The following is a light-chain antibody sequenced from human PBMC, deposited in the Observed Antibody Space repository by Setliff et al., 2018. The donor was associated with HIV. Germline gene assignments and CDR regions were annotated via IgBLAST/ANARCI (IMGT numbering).Light chain of an antibody. V-gene: IGLV1-47*01. J-gene: IGLJ2*01. CDR1: SSNVGSNY. CDR3: AAWDDSLNGPV. CDR2: RNN. Sequence: QSALTQPPSASGTPGQRVTISCSGSSSNVGSNYVYSYQQLPGTAPKLLIYRNNQRPSGVPDRFSGSKSGTSASLAVSGLQTEDEVDYYCAAWDDSLNGPVFGGGTKVTVL.